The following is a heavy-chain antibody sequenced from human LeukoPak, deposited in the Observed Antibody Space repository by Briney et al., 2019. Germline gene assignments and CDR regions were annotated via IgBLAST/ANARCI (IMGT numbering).Heavy chain of an antibody. CDR2: ITYSGRT. J-gene: IGHJ5*02. V-gene: IGHV4-59*01. CDR3: AREVGSTKDIVVAPARRWFDP. CDR1: GGSISSYY. Sequence: SETLSLTCTVSGGSISSYYWSWIRQPPGKGLEWIGYITYSGRTNYNPSLKSRVTISVDTSKNQLSVKLSTVTAADKAVYYCAREVGSTKDIVVAPARRWFDPWGEGTLVTVSS. D-gene: IGHD2-2*01.